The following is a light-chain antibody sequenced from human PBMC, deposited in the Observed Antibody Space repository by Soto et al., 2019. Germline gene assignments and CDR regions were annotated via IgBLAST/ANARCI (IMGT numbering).Light chain of an antibody. Sequence: EFVLTQSPGTLSLSPGERATLSCSASQTVRNNYLAWYQQKPGQAPKLLIYDASNRATGIPARFSGSGSGTDFTLTISSLEPEDFAVYYCQQRSNWPSWTFGQGTKVDIK. CDR2: DAS. V-gene: IGKV3-11*01. J-gene: IGKJ1*01. CDR1: QTVRNNY. CDR3: QQRSNWPSWT.